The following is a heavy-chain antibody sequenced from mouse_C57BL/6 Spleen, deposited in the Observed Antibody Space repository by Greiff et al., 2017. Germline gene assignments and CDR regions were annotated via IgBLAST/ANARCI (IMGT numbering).Heavy chain of an antibody. J-gene: IGHJ4*01. CDR2: ILPGSGST. V-gene: IGHV1-9*01. D-gene: IGHD1-1*01. CDR3: ARPYGSSYEGYFYAMDY. Sequence: QVQLQQSGAELMKPGASVKLSCKATGYTFTGYWIEWVKQRPGHGLEWIGEILPGSGSTNYNEKFKGKATFTADTSSNTAYMQLCSLTTEDSAIYYCARPYGSSYEGYFYAMDYWGQGTSVTVSS. CDR1: GYTFTGYW.